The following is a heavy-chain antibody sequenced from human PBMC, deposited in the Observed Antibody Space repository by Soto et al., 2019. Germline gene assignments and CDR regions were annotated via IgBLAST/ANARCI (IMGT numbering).Heavy chain of an antibody. J-gene: IGHJ4*02. D-gene: IGHD6-13*01. CDR3: AGRAAGLSPFDY. V-gene: IGHV1-69*12. CDR2: IIPIFGTA. CDR1: GGTFSSYA. Sequence: QVQLVQSGAEVKKPGSSVKVSCKASGGTFSSYAISWVRQAPGQGLEWMGGIIPIFGTANYAQKFQGRVTISADESTSTAYMELSSLRAEDTAVYYCAGRAAGLSPFDYWGQGTLVTVSS.